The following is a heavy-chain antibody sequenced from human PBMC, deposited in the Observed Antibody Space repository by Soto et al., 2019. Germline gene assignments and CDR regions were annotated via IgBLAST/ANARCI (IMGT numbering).Heavy chain of an antibody. CDR2: FRSGGDDETT. CDR1: GFTFSSYS. CDR3: AKKVNSGTGSQFFDY. Sequence: GGSLRLSCAASGFTFSSYSMSWVRQAPGKGLEWVSGFRSGGDDETTYYADAVRGRFTISRDNSKNTLFLQMNSLRAEDTAIYYCAKKVNSGTGSQFFDYWGQGTLVTVSS. J-gene: IGHJ4*02. D-gene: IGHD3-10*01. V-gene: IGHV3-23*01.